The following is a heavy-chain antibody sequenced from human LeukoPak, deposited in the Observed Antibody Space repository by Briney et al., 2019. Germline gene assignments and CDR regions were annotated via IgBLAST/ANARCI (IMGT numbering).Heavy chain of an antibody. V-gene: IGHV4-39*02. CDR1: GDSISSSSSY. D-gene: IGHD3-22*01. CDR3: AKDNSPTRYYDSSGYLGY. Sequence: SETLSLTCTVSGDSISSSSSYWGWIRQPPGEGLEWIGSIYYSGSTYYNPSLKSRVTISVDTSKNQFSLKLSSVTAADTAVYYCAKDNSPTRYYDSSGYLGYWGQGTLVTVSS. J-gene: IGHJ4*02. CDR2: IYYSGST.